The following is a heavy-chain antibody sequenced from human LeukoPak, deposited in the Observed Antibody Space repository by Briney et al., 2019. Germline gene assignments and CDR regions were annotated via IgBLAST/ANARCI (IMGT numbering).Heavy chain of an antibody. Sequence: GESLKISCKGSGYSFTSYWIGWVRQMPGKGLEWMGIIYPGDSDTSYSPSFQGQVTISADKSISTAYLQWSSLKASDTATYYCARLLNIAASNFDFWGLGTLVSVSS. CDR1: GYSFTSYW. D-gene: IGHD6-13*01. V-gene: IGHV5-51*01. CDR2: IYPGDSDT. J-gene: IGHJ4*02. CDR3: ARLLNIAASNFDF.